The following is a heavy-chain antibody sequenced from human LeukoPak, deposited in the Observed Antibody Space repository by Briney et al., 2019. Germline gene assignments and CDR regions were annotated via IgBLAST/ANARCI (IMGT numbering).Heavy chain of an antibody. D-gene: IGHD5-12*01. CDR2: IYHSGST. V-gene: IGHV4-30-2*01. J-gene: IGHJ5*02. CDR3: AREEATFNWFDP. CDR1: GGSISSGGYY. Sequence: SQTLSLTCTVSGGSISSGGYYWSWIRQPPGKGLEWIGYIYHSGSTYYNPSLKSRVTISVDRSKNQFSLKLSSVTAADTAVYYCAREEATFNWFDPWGQGTLVTVSS.